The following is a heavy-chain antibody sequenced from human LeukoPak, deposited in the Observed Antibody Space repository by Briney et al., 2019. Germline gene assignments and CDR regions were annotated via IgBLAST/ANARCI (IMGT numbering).Heavy chain of an antibody. CDR2: IYYSGAT. D-gene: IGHD3-10*01. J-gene: IGHJ4*02. Sequence: SETLSLTCAVYGGSFSGYYWSWIRQPPGKGLEWIGSIYYSGATYYSPSLKSRVTISLDTSENQFSLKLNSVTAADTAVYYCARQGDGGYAYGNFDSWGQGTLVTVPS. CDR1: GGSFSGYY. CDR3: ARQGDGGYAYGNFDS. V-gene: IGHV4-34*01.